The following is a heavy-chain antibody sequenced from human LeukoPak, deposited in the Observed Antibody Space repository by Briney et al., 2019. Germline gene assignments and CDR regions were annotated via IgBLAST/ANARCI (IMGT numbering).Heavy chain of an antibody. Sequence: ASVKVSCKASGYTFTSYDINWVRQATGQGLEWMGWMNPNSGNTGYAQKFQGRVTMTRNISISTAYMELSSLRSEDTAVYYCARDRANGVCFDYWGQGTLVTVSS. V-gene: IGHV1-8*01. CDR1: GYTFTSYD. CDR2: MNPNSGNT. J-gene: IGHJ4*02. CDR3: ARDRANGVCFDY. D-gene: IGHD2-8*01.